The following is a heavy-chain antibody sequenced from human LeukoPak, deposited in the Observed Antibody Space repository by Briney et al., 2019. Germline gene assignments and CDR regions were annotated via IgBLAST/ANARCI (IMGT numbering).Heavy chain of an antibody. D-gene: IGHD2-15*01. CDR1: GGSISSYY. V-gene: IGHV4-4*09. Sequence: PSETLSLTCTVSGGSISSYYWSWIRQPPGKGLEWIGYIYSSGSTNYNPSLKSRVTISVDTSKNQFSLNQTSVTAADTALYYCARHSSVVRGWFDPWGQGTRVTVSP. CDR3: ARHSSVVRGWFDP. J-gene: IGHJ5*02. CDR2: IYSSGST.